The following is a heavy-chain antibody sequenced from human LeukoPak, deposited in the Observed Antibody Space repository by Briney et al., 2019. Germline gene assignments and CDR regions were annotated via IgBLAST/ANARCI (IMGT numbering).Heavy chain of an antibody. CDR3: ARVRCSSTSCYNDAVDI. J-gene: IGHJ3*02. CDR1: GFTFSGYS. D-gene: IGHD2-2*02. CDR2: ISSISSYI. V-gene: IGHV3-21*01. Sequence: GGSLKVSCAASGFTFSGYSMNWVRQAPGQGLEWVSSISSISSYIYYADSVKGRVTISRDNAKNSRYLQMNSLRAEDTAVYYCARVRCSSTSCYNDAVDIWGQGTMVTVSS.